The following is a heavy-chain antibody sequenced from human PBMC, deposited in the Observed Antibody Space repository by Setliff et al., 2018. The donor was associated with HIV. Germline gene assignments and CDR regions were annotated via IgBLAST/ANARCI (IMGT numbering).Heavy chain of an antibody. CDR2: IYYSGSA. V-gene: IGHV4-61*05. Sequence: SETLSLTCTVSGDSIDRSNFFWTWIRQHPGKGLEWIGYIYYSGSATYNPSLKSQASISVDTSKNQFSLKLSSVTAADTAVYFCATRRGRLTGTTRAFDIWGQGTMVTVSS. CDR1: GDSIDRSNFF. J-gene: IGHJ3*02. D-gene: IGHD1-7*01. CDR3: ATRRGRLTGTTRAFDI.